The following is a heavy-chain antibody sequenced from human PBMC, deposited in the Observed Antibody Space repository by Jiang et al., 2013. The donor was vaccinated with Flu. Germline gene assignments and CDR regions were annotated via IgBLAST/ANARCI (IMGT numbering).Heavy chain of an antibody. CDR3: ARHELYFAGPPYNWFDP. CDR2: IYPGDSGT. V-gene: IGHV5-51*01. Sequence: GAEVKKPGESLKISCKGSGYSFTSYWIGWVRQMPGKGLEWMGIIYPGDSGTRYSPSFQGQVTISADKSISTAYLQWSSLKASDTAMYYCARHELYFAGPPYNWFDPWGQGTLVTVPS. J-gene: IGHJ5*02. D-gene: IGHD1-26*01. CDR1: GYSFTSYW.